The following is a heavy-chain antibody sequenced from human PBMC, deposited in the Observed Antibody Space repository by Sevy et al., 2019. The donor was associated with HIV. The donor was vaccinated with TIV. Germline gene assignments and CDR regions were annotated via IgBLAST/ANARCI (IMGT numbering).Heavy chain of an antibody. CDR3: AKDRGSGTYYTGDFDY. CDR2: ISITGGST. CDR1: GFTFSIYA. D-gene: IGHD3-10*01. J-gene: IGHJ4*02. V-gene: IGHV3-23*01. Sequence: GGSLRLSCAASGFTFSIYAMSWVRQAPGKGLEWVSVISITGGSTYYADSVKGRFTISRDNSNNTLYLQMNTLRAEDTAVYYCAKDRGSGTYYTGDFDYWGQGTLGTGSS.